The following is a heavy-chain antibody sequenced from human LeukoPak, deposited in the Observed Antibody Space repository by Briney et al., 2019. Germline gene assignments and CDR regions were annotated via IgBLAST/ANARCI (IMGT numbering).Heavy chain of an antibody. CDR1: GFIFSRSW. CDR2: MNQGGSLR. J-gene: IGHJ4*02. V-gene: IGHV3-7*01. Sequence: GGSLRLSCTASGFIFSRSWMSWVRQAPGRGLEWVASMNQGGSLRYYVNSVKGRFTIFRDNAKNSLYLQMNNLRAEDTAVYYCAGLFREVTDFHYWGQGSLVAVSS. CDR3: AGLFREVTDFHY. D-gene: IGHD3-3*01.